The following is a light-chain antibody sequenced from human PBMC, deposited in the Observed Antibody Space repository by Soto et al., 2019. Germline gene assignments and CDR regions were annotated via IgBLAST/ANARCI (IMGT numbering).Light chain of an antibody. J-gene: IGKJ1*01. CDR1: QSINSK. V-gene: IGKV1-39*01. Sequence: DIQLTQSPFSLSACVGDRVTLTCRASQSINSKLNWYQQKPGEVPKLLIYAATSLQSGVPSRFSGSGSGTDFTLTISSLQPEDFATYYCQQSYKSPPTFGQGTKVDIK. CDR2: AAT. CDR3: QQSYKSPPT.